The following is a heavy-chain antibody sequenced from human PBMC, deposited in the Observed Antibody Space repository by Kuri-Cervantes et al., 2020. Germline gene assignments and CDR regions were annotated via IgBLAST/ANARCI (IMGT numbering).Heavy chain of an antibody. Sequence: SVKVSCKASGGTFSSYAISWVRQAPGQGLEWMGGIIPIFGTANYAQKFQGRVTMTTDTSTSTAYMEVRSLRSDDTAVYYCARDGSGSLDYWGQGTLVTVSS. J-gene: IGHJ4*02. CDR1: GGTFSSYA. CDR2: IIPIFGTA. V-gene: IGHV1-69*05. D-gene: IGHD3-10*01. CDR3: ARDGSGSLDY.